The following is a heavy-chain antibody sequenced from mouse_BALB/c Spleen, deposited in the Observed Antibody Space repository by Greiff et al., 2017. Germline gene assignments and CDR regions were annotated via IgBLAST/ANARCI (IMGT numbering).Heavy chain of an antibody. CDR2: ISYDGSN. CDR1: GYSITSGYY. Sequence: EVQLQQSGPGLVKPSQSLSLTCSVTGYSITSGYYWNWIRQFPGNKLEWMGYISYDGSNNYNPSLKNRISITRDTSKNQFFLKLNSVTTEDTATYYCASLYYSRFAYWGQGTLVTVSA. J-gene: IGHJ3*01. D-gene: IGHD1-1*01. V-gene: IGHV3-6*02. CDR3: ASLYYSRFAY.